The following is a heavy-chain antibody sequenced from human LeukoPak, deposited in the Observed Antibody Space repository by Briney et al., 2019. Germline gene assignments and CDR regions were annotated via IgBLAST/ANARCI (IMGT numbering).Heavy chain of an antibody. J-gene: IGHJ4*02. CDR1: GFTFSSYE. CDR2: ISSSGSTI. Sequence: PGGSLRLSCAASGFTFSSYEMNWVRQAPGKGLEWVSYISSSGSTIYHADSVKGRFTISRDNAKNSLYLQMNSLRAEDTAVYYCARRSWIQLWYGYDYWGQGTLVTVSS. CDR3: ARRSWIQLWYGYDY. D-gene: IGHD5-18*01. V-gene: IGHV3-48*03.